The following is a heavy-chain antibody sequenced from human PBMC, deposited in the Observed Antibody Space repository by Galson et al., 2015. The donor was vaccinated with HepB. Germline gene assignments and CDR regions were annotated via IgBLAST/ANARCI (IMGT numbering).Heavy chain of an antibody. Sequence: PALVKPTQTLTLTCTFSGFSLSTSGMCVSWIRQPPGKALEWLARIDWDDDKYYSTSLKTRLTISKDTSKNQVVLTMTNMDPVDTATYYCALRSLFDSSGYGFDYWGQGTLVTVSS. J-gene: IGHJ4*02. CDR2: IDWDDDK. D-gene: IGHD3-22*01. CDR3: ALRSLFDSSGYGFDY. V-gene: IGHV2-70*11. CDR1: GFSLSTSGMC.